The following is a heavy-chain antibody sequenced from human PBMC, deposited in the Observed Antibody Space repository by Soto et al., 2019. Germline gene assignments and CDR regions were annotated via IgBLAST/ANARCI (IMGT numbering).Heavy chain of an antibody. CDR3: ATTTHDYGDVVGAFDI. CDR2: IDPSDSYT. V-gene: IGHV5-10-1*01. Sequence: EVQLVQSGAEVKKPGESLRISCKGSGYSFTSYWISWVRQMPGKGLEWMGRIDPSDSYTNYSPSFQGHVTISADKSISTAYLQWSSLKASDTAMYYCATTTHDYGDVVGAFDIWGQGTMVTVSS. D-gene: IGHD4-17*01. CDR1: GYSFTSYW. J-gene: IGHJ3*02.